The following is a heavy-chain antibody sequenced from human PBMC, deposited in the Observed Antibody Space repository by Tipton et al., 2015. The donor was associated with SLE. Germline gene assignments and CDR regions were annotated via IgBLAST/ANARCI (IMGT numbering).Heavy chain of an antibody. CDR3: SRGSGNWGSVDY. CDR1: GYSFGDYA. D-gene: IGHD7-27*01. Sequence: SLRLSCTGSGYSFGDYAVSWVRQAPGKGLEWVGFIRSKAFGGTPEYAASVKGRFTLSRDDSKMIAYLQMDSLKTEDTAVYYCSRGSGNWGSVDYWGQGTLVTVSS. J-gene: IGHJ4*02. CDR2: IRSKAFGGTP. V-gene: IGHV3-49*04.